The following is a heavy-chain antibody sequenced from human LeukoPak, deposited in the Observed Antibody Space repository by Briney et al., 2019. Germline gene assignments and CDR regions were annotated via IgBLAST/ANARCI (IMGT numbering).Heavy chain of an antibody. D-gene: IGHD1-26*01. Sequence: GGSLRLSCAASGFTFSSYAMSWVRQAPGEGLEWVSAISGSGGSTYYADSVKGRFTISRDNSKNTLYLQMNSLRAEDTAVYYYAKGGSYLRYEYFQHWGRGTLVTVSS. V-gene: IGHV3-23*01. J-gene: IGHJ1*01. CDR3: AKGGSYLRYEYFQH. CDR1: GFTFSSYA. CDR2: ISGSGGST.